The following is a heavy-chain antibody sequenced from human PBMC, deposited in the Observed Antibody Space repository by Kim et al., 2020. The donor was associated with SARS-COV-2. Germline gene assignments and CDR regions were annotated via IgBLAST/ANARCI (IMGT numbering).Heavy chain of an antibody. CDR3: ASQDGQLWWGGGAFDI. D-gene: IGHD5-18*01. V-gene: IGHV4-39*01. CDR2: IYYSGST. Sequence: SETLSLTCTVSGGSISSSSYYWGWIRQPPGKGLEWIGSIYYSGSTYYNPSLKSRVTISVDTSKNQFSLKLSSVTAADTAVYYCASQDGQLWWGGGAFDIWGQGTMVTVSS. CDR1: GGSISSSSYY. J-gene: IGHJ3*02.